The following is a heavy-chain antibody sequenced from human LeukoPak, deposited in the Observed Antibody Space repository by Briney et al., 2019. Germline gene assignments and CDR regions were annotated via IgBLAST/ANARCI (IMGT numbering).Heavy chain of an antibody. Sequence: SETLSLTCTVSGGSISSYYWGWIRQPPGKGLEWIGYIYYSGSTNYNPSLKSRVTISVDTSKNQFSLKLSSVTAADTAVYYCARGRIAASEYYYYYYGMDVWGQGTTVTVSS. CDR2: IYYSGST. J-gene: IGHJ6*02. D-gene: IGHD6-13*01. CDR1: GGSISSYY. V-gene: IGHV4-59*01. CDR3: ARGRIAASEYYYYYYGMDV.